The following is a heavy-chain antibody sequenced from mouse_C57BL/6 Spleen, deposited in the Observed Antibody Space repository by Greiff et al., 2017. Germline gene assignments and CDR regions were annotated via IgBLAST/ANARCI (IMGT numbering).Heavy chain of an antibody. J-gene: IGHJ1*03. V-gene: IGHV1-52*01. D-gene: IGHD2-12*01. CDR3: ARDRYDGNWYFDV. CDR1: GYTFTSYW. Sequence: QVQLQQPGAELVRPGSSVKLSCKASGYTFTSYWMHWVKQRPIQGLEWIGNIDPSDSETHYNQKFKDKATLTVDKSSSTAYMQLSSLTSEDSAVYYCARDRYDGNWYFDVWGTGTTVTVSS. CDR2: IDPSDSET.